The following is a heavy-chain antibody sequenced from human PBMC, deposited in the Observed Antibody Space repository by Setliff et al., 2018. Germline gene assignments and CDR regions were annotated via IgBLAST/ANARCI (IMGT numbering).Heavy chain of an antibody. J-gene: IGHJ3*01. V-gene: IGHV4-34*01. Sequence: PSETLSLTCAVYGGSFSGYYWSWIRQPPGKGLEWIREINHSGSTNYNPSLKSRVTISVDTSKNQFSLKLSSVTAADTAVYYCARIDIVLMVYADWGQGTMVT. CDR3: ARIDIVLMVYAD. CDR2: INHSGST. CDR1: GGSFSGYY. D-gene: IGHD2-8*01.